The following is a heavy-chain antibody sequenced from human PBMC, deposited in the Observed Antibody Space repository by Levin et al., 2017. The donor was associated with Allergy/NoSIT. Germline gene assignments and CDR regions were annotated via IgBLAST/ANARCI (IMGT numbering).Heavy chain of an antibody. CDR1: GGSISSSNW. CDR2: IYHSGST. Sequence: SSETLSLTCAVSGGSISSSNWWSWVRQPPGKGLEWIGEIYHSGSTNYNPPLKSRVTISVDKSKNQFSLKLSSVTAADTAVYYCARDVITMVRGVIITDYYYYMDVWGKGTTVTVSS. J-gene: IGHJ6*03. V-gene: IGHV4-4*02. CDR3: ARDVITMVRGVIITDYYYYMDV. D-gene: IGHD3-10*01.